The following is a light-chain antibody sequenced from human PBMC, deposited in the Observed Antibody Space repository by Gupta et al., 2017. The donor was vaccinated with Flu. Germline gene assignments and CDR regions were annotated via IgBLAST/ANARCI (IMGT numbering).Light chain of an antibody. Sequence: EIVLTQSPATLSVSPGERATLSCGASQSVSQNYLAWYQQKPGQAPRLLMYDASRRDIGISDRFSGSGSGTDFTLTISRVEPEDFAVYYCQQYGSPLSLTFGQGTRLEIK. CDR1: QSVSQNY. J-gene: IGKJ5*01. CDR3: QQYGSPLSLT. V-gene: IGKV3D-20*01. CDR2: DAS.